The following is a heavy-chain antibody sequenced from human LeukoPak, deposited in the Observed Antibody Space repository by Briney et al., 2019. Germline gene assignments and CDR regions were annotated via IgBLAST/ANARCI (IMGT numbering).Heavy chain of an antibody. CDR3: ARAVRGEGAFDI. V-gene: IGHV4-59*01. CDR2: IYCSGIT. CDR1: GGSISNYY. D-gene: IGHD3-16*01. J-gene: IGHJ3*02. Sequence: SETLSLTCTVSGGSISNYYWSWIRQPPGKGLEWIGYIYCSGITNYNPSLKSRVTISVDTSKSQFSLKLSSVTAADTAVYYCARAVRGEGAFDIWGQGTMVTVSS.